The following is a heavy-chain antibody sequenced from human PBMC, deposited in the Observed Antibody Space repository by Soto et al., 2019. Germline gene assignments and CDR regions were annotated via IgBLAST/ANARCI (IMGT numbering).Heavy chain of an antibody. Sequence: SVKVSCKASGGTFSSYAISWVRQAPGQGLEWMGGIIPIFGTANYAQKFQGRVTITADESTSTAYMELSSLRSEDTAVYYCARLIVATTPIDYWGQGTLVTVSS. J-gene: IGHJ4*02. CDR2: IIPIFGTA. CDR1: GGTFSSYA. CDR3: ARLIVATTPIDY. D-gene: IGHD5-12*01. V-gene: IGHV1-69*13.